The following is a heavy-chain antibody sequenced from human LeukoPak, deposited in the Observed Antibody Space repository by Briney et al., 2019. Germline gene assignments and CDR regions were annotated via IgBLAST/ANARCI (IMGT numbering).Heavy chain of an antibody. J-gene: IGHJ6*02. CDR2: INPNSGAT. Sequence: VASVKVSCKASGYTFTGYYMHWVRQAPGQGLEWMGWINPNSGATDYAQRFQGRVTMTRDTSISTAYVELSRLRSDDTAVFYCARRSLDSSVNYYYYGLDVWGQGTTVAVSS. CDR1: GYTFTGYY. CDR3: ARRSLDSSVNYYYYGLDV. V-gene: IGHV1-2*02. D-gene: IGHD6-25*01.